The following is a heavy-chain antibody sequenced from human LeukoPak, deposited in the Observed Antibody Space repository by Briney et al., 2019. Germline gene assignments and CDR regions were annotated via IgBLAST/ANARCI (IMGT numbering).Heavy chain of an antibody. CDR1: GFTFSTYG. J-gene: IGHJ4*02. D-gene: IGHD3-22*01. CDR2: IWYDGSNK. Sequence: PGRSLRLSCATSGFTFSTYGMHWVRQAPGKGLEWVAVIWYDGSNKYYADSVRGRFTISRDNSRNTLYLQMNSLRAEDTAIYYCARAGDYYDSSGKGFDYWGQGTLVTVSS. V-gene: IGHV3-33*01. CDR3: ARAGDYYDSSGKGFDY.